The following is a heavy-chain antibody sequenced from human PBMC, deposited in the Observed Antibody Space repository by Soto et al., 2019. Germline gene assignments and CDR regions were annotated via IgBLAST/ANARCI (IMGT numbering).Heavy chain of an antibody. V-gene: IGHV3-23*01. CDR1: GFTFSSYA. J-gene: IGHJ4*02. Sequence: GGSLRLSCAASGFTFSSYAMSWVRQAPGKGLEWVSAISGSGGSTYYADSVKGRFTISRDNSKNTLYLQMNSLRAEDTAVYYCAKDQADYGSGSYSNFDYWGQGTLVTVSS. CDR2: ISGSGGST. D-gene: IGHD3-10*01. CDR3: AKDQADYGSGSYSNFDY.